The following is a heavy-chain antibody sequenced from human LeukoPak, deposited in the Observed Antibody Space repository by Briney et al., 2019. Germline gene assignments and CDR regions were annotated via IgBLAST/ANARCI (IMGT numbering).Heavy chain of an antibody. D-gene: IGHD6-19*01. J-gene: IGHJ4*02. V-gene: IGHV4-38-2*02. Sequence: KPSETLSLTCTVSGYSISSGYDWGWLRPPPGKGLEWIGNIYHSGSTYYNPSLKSRVTISVDTSRNQFSLKLSSVTAADTAVYYCARDFSGWPFDYWGQGTLVTVSS. CDR1: GYSISSGYD. CDR2: IYHSGST. CDR3: ARDFSGWPFDY.